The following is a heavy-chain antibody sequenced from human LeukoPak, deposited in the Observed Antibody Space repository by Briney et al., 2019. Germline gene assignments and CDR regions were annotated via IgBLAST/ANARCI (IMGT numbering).Heavy chain of an antibody. V-gene: IGHV3-30-3*01. D-gene: IGHD3-10*01. CDR1: GFTFSSYA. CDR2: ISSDGSSE. J-gene: IGHJ4*02. CDR3: AREGSESYASFDY. Sequence: PGGSLRLSCVASGFTFSSYAMHWVRQAPGKGLEWVAIISSDGSSEYYPDSVKGRFTISRDNSKNTLHLQMNSLRAEDTAVLYCAREGSESYASFDYWGQGILVTVSS.